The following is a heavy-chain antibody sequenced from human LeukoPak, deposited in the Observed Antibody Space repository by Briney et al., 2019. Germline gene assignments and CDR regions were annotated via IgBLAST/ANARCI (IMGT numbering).Heavy chain of an antibody. CDR2: IYHSGST. J-gene: IGHJ4*02. D-gene: IGHD1-26*01. CDR1: GYSISSGYY. V-gene: IGHV4-38-2*02. Sequence: PSETLSLTCTVSGYSISSGYYWGWIRQPPGKGLEWIGSIYHSGSTYYNPSLKSRVTISVDTSKNPFSLKLSSVTAADTAVYYCARGVGATTWYYFDYWGQGTLVTVSS. CDR3: ARGVGATTWYYFDY.